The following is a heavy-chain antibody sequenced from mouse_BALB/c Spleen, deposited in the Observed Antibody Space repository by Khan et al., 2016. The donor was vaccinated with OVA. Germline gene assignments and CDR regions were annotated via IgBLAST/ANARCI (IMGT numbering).Heavy chain of an antibody. Sequence: IQLVQSGPELVKPGASVKMSCKASGYTFTAYVMQWVKQQPGQGLEWIGYIYPYNDGTKYHEKFKGKATLTSDKSSSTAYMELSSLTSDDSAVYYWARSEGYEGLFAYWGQGTLVTVSA. V-gene: IGHV1S136*01. CDR3: ARSEGYEGLFAY. D-gene: IGHD2-10*02. CDR2: IYPYNDGT. J-gene: IGHJ3*01. CDR1: GYTFTAYV.